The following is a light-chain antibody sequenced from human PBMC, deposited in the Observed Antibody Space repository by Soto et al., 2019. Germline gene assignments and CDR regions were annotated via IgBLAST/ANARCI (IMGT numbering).Light chain of an antibody. CDR2: DVS. Sequence: QSVLTQPASVSGSPGQSITISCTGTSSDVGGYNSVSWYQQYPGKAPKLIIYDVSTRPSGVSNRFSGSKSGNTASLTISGLQAVDEADYYCSSYTSSSTRVFGGGTKLTVL. J-gene: IGLJ3*02. CDR1: SSDVGGYNS. CDR3: SSYTSSSTRV. V-gene: IGLV2-14*01.